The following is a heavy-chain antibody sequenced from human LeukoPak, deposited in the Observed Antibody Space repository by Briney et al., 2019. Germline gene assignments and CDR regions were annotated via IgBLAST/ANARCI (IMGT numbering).Heavy chain of an antibody. V-gene: IGHV3-23*01. D-gene: IGHD6-13*01. CDR3: AKDSGIAAAGTGPVDY. J-gene: IGHJ4*02. Sequence: PGGSLRLSCAASGFTFGSYAMSWVRQAPGKGLEWVSAISSSSSTIYYADSVKGRFTISRDNSKNTLYLQMNSLRAEDTAVYYCAKDSGIAAAGTGPVDYWGQGTLVTVSS. CDR1: GFTFGSYA. CDR2: ISSSSSTI.